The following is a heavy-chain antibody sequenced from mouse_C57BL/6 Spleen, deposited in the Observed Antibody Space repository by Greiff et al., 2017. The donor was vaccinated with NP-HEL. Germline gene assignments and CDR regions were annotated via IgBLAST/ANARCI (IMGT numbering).Heavy chain of an antibody. J-gene: IGHJ2*01. CDR2: ISYDGSN. CDR1: GYSITSGYY. CDR3: ASYYDYDVGDFDY. Sequence: EVKLQESGPGLVKPSQSLSLTCSVTGYSITSGYYWNWIRQFPGNKLEWMGYISYDGSNNYNPSLKNRISITRDTSKNQFFLKLNSVTTEDTATYYCASYYDYDVGDFDYWGQGTTLTVSS. V-gene: IGHV3-6*01. D-gene: IGHD2-4*01.